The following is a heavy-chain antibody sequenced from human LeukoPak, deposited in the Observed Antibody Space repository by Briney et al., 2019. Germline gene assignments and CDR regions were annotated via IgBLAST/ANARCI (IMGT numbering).Heavy chain of an antibody. CDR3: ARRPYYISSGYYPPFDY. J-gene: IGHJ4*02. D-gene: IGHD3-22*01. CDR2: IYHSGST. V-gene: IGHV4-38-2*02. Sequence: SETLSLTCTVSGYSISSGYYWGWIRQPPGKGLEWIGSIYHSGSTYYNPSLKSRVTISVDTSKNQFSLKLSSVTAADTAVYYCARRPYYISSGYYPPFDYWGQGTLVTVSS. CDR1: GYSISSGYY.